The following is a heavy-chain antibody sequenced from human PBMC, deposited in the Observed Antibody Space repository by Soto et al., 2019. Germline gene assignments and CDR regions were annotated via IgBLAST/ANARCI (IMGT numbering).Heavy chain of an antibody. D-gene: IGHD5-12*01. V-gene: IGHV6-1*01. CDR3: AKGDNLGPKTGYAFDP. CDR1: GDSVSSNTAS. CDR2: TYFRSTWYN. J-gene: IGHJ5*02. Sequence: SQTLSLTCAISGDSVSSNTASWNWIRQSPSSGLEWLGRTYFRSTWYNDYAVSVKSRIIINPDTSNNQFSLQLNSVTPEDTAVYFCAKGDNLGPKTGYAFDPWGQGIMVTVS.